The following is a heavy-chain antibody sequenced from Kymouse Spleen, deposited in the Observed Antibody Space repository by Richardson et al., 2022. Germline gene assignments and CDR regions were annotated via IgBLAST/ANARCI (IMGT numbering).Heavy chain of an antibody. CDR1: GGSFSGYY. D-gene: IGHD1-7*01,IGHD7-27*02. CDR2: INHSGST. V-gene: IGHV4-34*01. Sequence: QVQLQQWGAGLLKPSETLSLTCAVYGGSFSGYYWSWIRQPPGKGLEWIGEINHSGSTNYNPSLKSRVTISVDTSKNQFSLKLSSVTAADTAVYYCARDTGGTGNFDYWGQGTLVTVSS. J-gene: IGHJ4*02. CDR3: ARDTGGTGNFDY.